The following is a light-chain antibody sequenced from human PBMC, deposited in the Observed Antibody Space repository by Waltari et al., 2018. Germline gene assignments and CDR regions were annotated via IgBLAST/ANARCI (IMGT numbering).Light chain of an antibody. V-gene: IGLV2-11*01. CDR1: SSDVGGYTF. Sequence: QSALTQPRSVSGSPGQSVTISCTGTSSDVGGYTFVSWYQQHPGKAPKLMIDDVSKRPSGVPDRSSGSKSGNTASLTISGLQAEDEADYYCCSYAGTSYVVFGGGTKLTVL. J-gene: IGLJ2*01. CDR2: DVS. CDR3: CSYAGTSYVV.